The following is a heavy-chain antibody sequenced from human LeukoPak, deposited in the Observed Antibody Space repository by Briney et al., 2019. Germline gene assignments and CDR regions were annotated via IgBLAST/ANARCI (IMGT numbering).Heavy chain of an antibody. D-gene: IGHD6-19*01. CDR3: ARYSSGWPFDY. J-gene: IGHJ4*01. Sequence: SETLSLTCSVSNGSISSTSYYWGWIRQPPGKGLEWIGRIHYSGSTSYNPSLKSRVTISVDTSKNQFSLKLSFVTAADTAVYYCARYSSGWPFDYWGHGSLVTVSS. CDR2: IHYSGST. V-gene: IGHV4-39*01. CDR1: NGSISSTSYY.